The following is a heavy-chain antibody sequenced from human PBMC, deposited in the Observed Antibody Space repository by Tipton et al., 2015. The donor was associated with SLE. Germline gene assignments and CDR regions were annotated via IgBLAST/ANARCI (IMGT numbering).Heavy chain of an antibody. Sequence: TLSLTCTVSGGSISSSSYYWGWIRQPPGKGLEWIGSIYYSGSTYYNPSLKSRVTISVDTSKNQFSLKLSSVTAADTAVYYCARRPDSSGWYYWGQGTLVTVSS. J-gene: IGHJ4*02. V-gene: IGHV4-39*01. CDR1: GGSISSSSYY. CDR2: IYYSGST. D-gene: IGHD6-19*01. CDR3: ARRPDSSGWYY.